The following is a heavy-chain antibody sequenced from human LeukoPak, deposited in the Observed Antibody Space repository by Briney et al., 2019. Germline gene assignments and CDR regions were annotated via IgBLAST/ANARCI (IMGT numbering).Heavy chain of an antibody. CDR1: GYSFTSYW. CDR2: IYPGDSDT. J-gene: IGHJ4*02. V-gene: IGHV5-51*01. CDR3: ARRYYGSGSYSDGFDY. D-gene: IGHD3-10*01. Sequence: GESLKISYKGSGYSFTSYWIAWVRQMPGKGLEWMGIIYPGDSDTRYSPSFQGQVSISVDKSISTAYLQWSSLKASDTAMYYCARRYYGSGSYSDGFDYWGQATLVTVSS.